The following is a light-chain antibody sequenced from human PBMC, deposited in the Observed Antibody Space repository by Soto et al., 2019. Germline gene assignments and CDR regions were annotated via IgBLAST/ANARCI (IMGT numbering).Light chain of an antibody. CDR3: MQGTHWPRT. CDR2: KVS. V-gene: IGKV2-30*01. CDR1: QSPEYIVGNTS. Sequence: DVVMTQSPLSLPVTLGQPASISCKSSQSPEYIVGNTSLNWFQQRPGRPPRRLIYKVSNRDSGVPDRFSGSGSGTDFTLTISRVEAEDVGVYYCMQGTHWPRTFGQGTKVEIK. J-gene: IGKJ1*01.